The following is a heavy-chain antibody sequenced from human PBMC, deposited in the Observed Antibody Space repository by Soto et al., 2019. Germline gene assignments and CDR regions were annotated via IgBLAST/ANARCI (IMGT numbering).Heavy chain of an antibody. D-gene: IGHD3-3*01. CDR3: ARLSEMSTSITYHSFDY. V-gene: IGHV1-2*04. J-gene: IGHJ4*02. CDR1: GYTFTGYY. Sequence: ASVKVSCKASGYTFTGYYMHWVRQAPGQGLEWMGWINPNSGGTNYAQKFQGWVTMTRDTSISTAYMELSRLRSDDTAVYYCARLSEMSTSITYHSFDYWGQGTLVTVSS. CDR2: INPNSGGT.